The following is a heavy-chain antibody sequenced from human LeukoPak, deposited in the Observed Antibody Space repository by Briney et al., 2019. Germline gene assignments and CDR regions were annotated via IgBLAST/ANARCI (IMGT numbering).Heavy chain of an antibody. CDR3: AKPARADYADY. J-gene: IGHJ4*02. Sequence: PGGTLRLSCAASGFTFTSYAMNWVRQAPGKGLEWVSAISGSGGNTYYADSVKGRFTISRDNSKNTLYLQMNSLRAEDTAVYYCAKPARADYADYWGQGTLVTVSS. CDR2: ISGSGGNT. CDR1: GFTFTSYA. V-gene: IGHV3-23*01.